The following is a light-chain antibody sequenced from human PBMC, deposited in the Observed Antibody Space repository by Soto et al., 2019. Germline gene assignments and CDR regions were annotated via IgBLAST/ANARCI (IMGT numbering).Light chain of an antibody. CDR3: QQSSDWPRT. CDR2: RAS. Sequence: EIVMTQSPATLSVSPGERATLACRASQSVSNRLAWYQQRPGQAPRLLLYRASASATSIPARISGSGSGTEFTLTISSLPSEDFAIYYCQQSSDWPRTFGKGTKVDIK. CDR1: QSVSNR. V-gene: IGKV3-15*01. J-gene: IGKJ1*01.